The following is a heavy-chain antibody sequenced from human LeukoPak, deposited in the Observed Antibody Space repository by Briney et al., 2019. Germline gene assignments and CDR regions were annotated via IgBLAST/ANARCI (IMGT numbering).Heavy chain of an antibody. CDR2: IYYSGST. CDR3: ARQYVVVVADPGDAFDI. D-gene: IGHD2-21*01. V-gene: IGHV4-39*01. CDR1: GGSISSSSYY. J-gene: IGHJ3*02. Sequence: SETLSLTCTVSGGSISSSSYYWGWIRQSPGKGLEWIGSIYYSGSTYYNPSLKSRVTISVDTSKNQFSLKLSSATAADTAVYYCARQYVVVVADPGDAFDIWGQGTMVTVSS.